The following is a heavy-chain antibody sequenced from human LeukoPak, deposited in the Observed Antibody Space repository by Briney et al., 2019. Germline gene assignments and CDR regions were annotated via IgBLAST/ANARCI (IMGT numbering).Heavy chain of an antibody. CDR2: ISSSSSTI. Sequence: GGSLRLSCAASGFTFSSYSMNWVRQAPGKGLEWVSYISSSSSTIYYADSVKGRFTISRDNARNSLHLQMNSLRIEDTALYFCVEDSAGESSDWLDSWGQGTLVTIAS. D-gene: IGHD6-19*01. J-gene: IGHJ5*01. CDR1: GFTFSSYS. CDR3: VEDSAGESSDWLDS. V-gene: IGHV3-48*04.